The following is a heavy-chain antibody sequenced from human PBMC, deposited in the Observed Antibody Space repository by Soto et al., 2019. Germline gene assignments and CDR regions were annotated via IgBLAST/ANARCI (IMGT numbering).Heavy chain of an antibody. V-gene: IGHV3-23*01. CDR2: LSGSGGGT. CDR3: ATLGPARLLAS. Sequence: GGSLRLSCAASGFNSSGFGMYWVRQAPGKGLEWVSFLSGSGGGTYYADSVKGRFTISRDNSKNTLYLQMNSLRAEDTAVYYCATLGPARLLASWGQGTLVTVSS. J-gene: IGHJ4*02. CDR1: GFNSSGFG. D-gene: IGHD1-26*01.